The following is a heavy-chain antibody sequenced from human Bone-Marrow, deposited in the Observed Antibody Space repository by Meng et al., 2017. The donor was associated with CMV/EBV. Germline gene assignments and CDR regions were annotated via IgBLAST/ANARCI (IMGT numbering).Heavy chain of an antibody. D-gene: IGHD2-2*01. J-gene: IGHJ3*01. CDR3: ARSNILVVPARTHAFDF. CDR2: ISAYNGNT. Sequence: ASVKVSCKASGYTFTSYGISWVRQAPGQGLEWMGWISAYNGNTNYAQKLQGRVTMTTDTSTSTAYMELRSLRCDDAAVYYCARSNILVVPARTHAFDFWGQGTMVTVSS. CDR1: GYTFTSYG. V-gene: IGHV1-18*04.